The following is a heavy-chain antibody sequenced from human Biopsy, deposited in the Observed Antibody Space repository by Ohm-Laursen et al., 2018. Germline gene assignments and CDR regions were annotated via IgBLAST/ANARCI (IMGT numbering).Heavy chain of an antibody. D-gene: IGHD3-10*01. V-gene: IGHV3-73*01. J-gene: IGHJ4*02. CDR1: GFTFSASA. Sequence: SLRLSCAASGFTFSASAVHWVRQASGKGLEWVGRIRSKAKSYATAYAASVTGRFTISRDDSKNTTYLQMNSLKTEDTAVYYCTLEGAGFDSWGQGTLVTVSS. CDR2: IRSKAKSYAT. CDR3: TLEGAGFDS.